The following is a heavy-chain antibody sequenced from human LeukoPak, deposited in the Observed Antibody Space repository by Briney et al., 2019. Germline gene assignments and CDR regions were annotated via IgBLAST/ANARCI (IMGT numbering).Heavy chain of an antibody. J-gene: IGHJ4*02. V-gene: IGHV3-7*01. CDR1: GFTFSDHS. Sequence: GGSLRLSCVASGFTFSDHSMMWVRQAPGKGLEWVANIRRDGGVKNYMDSVKGRFTISRDNAKNSLYLQMNSLRAEDTAVYYCARGDVVPAAIGLHFDYWGQGTLVTVSS. D-gene: IGHD2-2*02. CDR2: IRRDGGVK. CDR3: ARGDVVPAAIGLHFDY.